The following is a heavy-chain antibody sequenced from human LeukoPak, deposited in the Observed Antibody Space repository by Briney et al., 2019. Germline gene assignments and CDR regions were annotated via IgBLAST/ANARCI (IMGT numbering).Heavy chain of an antibody. CDR1: GGSISSYY. CDR3: GRRPRALDYYDSSGYYGAFDI. D-gene: IGHD3-22*01. V-gene: IGHV4-59*08. Sequence: PSETLSLTCTVSGGSISSYYWSWIRQPPGKGLEWIGYIYYSGSTNYNPSLKSRVTISVDTSKNQFSLKLSSVTAADTAVYYCGRRPRALDYYDSSGYYGAFDIWGQGTMVTVSS. J-gene: IGHJ3*02. CDR2: IYYSGST.